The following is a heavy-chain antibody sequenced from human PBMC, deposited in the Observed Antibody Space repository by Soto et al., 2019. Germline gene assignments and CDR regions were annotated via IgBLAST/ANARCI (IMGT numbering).Heavy chain of an antibody. Sequence: PGGSLRLSCAASGFTFSSYGMHWVRQAPGKGLEWVAVISYDGSNKYYADSVKGRFTISRDNSKNTLYLQMNSLRAEDTAVYYCAKDSDRGGPIVVVTKPDYWGQGTLVTVSS. CDR3: AKDSDRGGPIVVVTKPDY. CDR2: ISYDGSNK. D-gene: IGHD3-22*01. J-gene: IGHJ4*02. V-gene: IGHV3-30*18. CDR1: GFTFSSYG.